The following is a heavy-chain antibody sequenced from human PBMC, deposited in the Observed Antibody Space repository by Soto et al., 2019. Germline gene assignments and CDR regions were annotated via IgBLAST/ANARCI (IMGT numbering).Heavy chain of an antibody. Sequence: ASVKVSFKASGYTFTSYAMHWVRQAPGQRLEWIGWINAGNGNTKYSQKFQGRVTITRDTSASTAYMELSGLRSEDTAVYSCARDLGFGLSDYWGQGTLVTVSS. D-gene: IGHD3-10*01. CDR2: INAGNGNT. V-gene: IGHV1-3*01. CDR3: ARDLGFGLSDY. J-gene: IGHJ4*02. CDR1: GYTFTSYA.